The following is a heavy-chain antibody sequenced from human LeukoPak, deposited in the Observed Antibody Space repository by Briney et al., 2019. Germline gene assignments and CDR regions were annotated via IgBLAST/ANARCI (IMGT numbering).Heavy chain of an antibody. CDR1: GFTFSNYA. D-gene: IGHD3-22*01. CDR2: NIDSGDST. V-gene: IGHV3-23*01. J-gene: IGHJ4*02. Sequence: GGSLRLSCAASGFTFSNYAMNWVRQSPGKGLEWVSVNIDSGDSTYYADSVKGRFTISRDNAKNSLYLQMNSLRAEDTAVYYCARPYYYDSSGYYLNYWGQGTLVTVSS. CDR3: ARPYYYDSSGYYLNY.